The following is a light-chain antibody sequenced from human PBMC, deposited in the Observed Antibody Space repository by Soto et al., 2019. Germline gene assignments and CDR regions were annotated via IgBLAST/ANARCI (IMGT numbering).Light chain of an antibody. CDR1: QAISNW. J-gene: IGKJ3*01. CDR3: QQPNFSPYI. V-gene: IGKV1-12*01. CDR2: AAS. Sequence: DIPMTQSPSSVSASVGDKVTITCRASQAISNWLAWYQQKPGKAPNLRIYAASRLQSGVPSRFRGSGSGTDFSLTTITLQPEHCASYYSQQPNFSPYIFGPGTKVEIK.